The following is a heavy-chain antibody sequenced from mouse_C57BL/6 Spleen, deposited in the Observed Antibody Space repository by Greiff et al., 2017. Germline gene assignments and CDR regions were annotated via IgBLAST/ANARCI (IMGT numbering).Heavy chain of an antibody. D-gene: IGHD1-1*01. CDR2: IFPGSGST. Sequence: VQLQQSGPELVKPGASVKISCKASGYTFTDYYINWVKQRPGQGLEWIGWIFPGSGSTYYNEKFKGTATLTVDKPSSTAYMLLSSLTSEDSAVYFCARGITTVVDWYFEVWGTGTTVTVAS. V-gene: IGHV1-75*01. CDR3: ARGITTVVDWYFEV. CDR1: GYTFTDYY. J-gene: IGHJ1*03.